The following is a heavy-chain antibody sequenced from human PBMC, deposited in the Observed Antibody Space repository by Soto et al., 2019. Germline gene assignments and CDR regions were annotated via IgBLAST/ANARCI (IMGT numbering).Heavy chain of an antibody. D-gene: IGHD5-18*01. J-gene: IGHJ4*02. Sequence: LSLTCAVYGGSFSGYYWSWIRQPPGKGLEWIGEINHSGSTNYNPSLKSRVTISVDTTKNQFSLKLSSVTAADTAVYYCARGVVDTAMVTTRFYFDYWGQGTLVTVSS. V-gene: IGHV4-34*01. CDR2: INHSGST. CDR1: GGSFSGYY. CDR3: ARGVVDTAMVTTRFYFDY.